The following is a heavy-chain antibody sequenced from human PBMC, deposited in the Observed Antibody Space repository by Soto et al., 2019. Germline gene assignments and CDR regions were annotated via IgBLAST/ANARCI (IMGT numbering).Heavy chain of an antibody. Sequence: GGSLRLSCAASGFTFSSYAMHWVRQAPGKGLEWVAVISYDGSNKYYADSVKGRFTISRDNSKNTLYLQMNSLRAEDTAVYYCARESYYDSSGYYYGPHYYYGMDVWGQGTTVTVSS. D-gene: IGHD3-22*01. J-gene: IGHJ6*02. CDR1: GFTFSSYA. CDR3: ARESYYDSSGYYYGPHYYYGMDV. CDR2: ISYDGSNK. V-gene: IGHV3-30-3*01.